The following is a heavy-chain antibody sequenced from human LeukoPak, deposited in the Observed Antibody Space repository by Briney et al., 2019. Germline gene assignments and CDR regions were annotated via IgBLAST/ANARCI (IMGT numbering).Heavy chain of an antibody. V-gene: IGHV4-61*02. D-gene: IGHD1-26*01. Sequence: SQTLSLTCTVSGGSITSGTYYWSWIRQPAGKGLEWIGRIYTSGSTNYNPSLKSRVTISVDTSKNHFSLKLNSVTAADTAVYYCARLALVGANWFDPWGQGTLVTVSS. CDR2: IYTSGST. CDR3: ARLALVGANWFDP. J-gene: IGHJ5*02. CDR1: GGSITSGTYY.